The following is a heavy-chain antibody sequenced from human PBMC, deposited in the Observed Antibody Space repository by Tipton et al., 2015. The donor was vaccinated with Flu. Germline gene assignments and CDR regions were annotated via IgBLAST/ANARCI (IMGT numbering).Heavy chain of an antibody. CDR2: IYSDGNT. Sequence: SLRLSCAASGFTVSSSNYMSWVRQAPGKGLACVSIIYSDGNTYYTDSVKGRFTISRDNSKNTVYVQMNRLRAEDTALYYCTKDPIIGPNYYFDLWGRGTHVTVSS. CDR1: GFTVSSSNY. J-gene: IGHJ2*01. D-gene: IGHD1-7*01. CDR3: TKDPIIGPNYYFDL. V-gene: IGHV3-53*01.